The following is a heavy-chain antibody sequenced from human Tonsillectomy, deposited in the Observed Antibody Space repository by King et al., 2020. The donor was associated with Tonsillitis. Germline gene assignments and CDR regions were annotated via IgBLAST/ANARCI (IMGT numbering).Heavy chain of an antibody. CDR3: ARAGRYYDRSGYYHYFDY. D-gene: IGHD3-22*01. V-gene: IGHV4-61*02. CDR2: ISNSGST. Sequence: VQLQESGPGLVKPSQTLSLTCTVSGDSISSGSYYWTWIRQPAGKELEWIGRISNSGSTNYNPSLKSRVTMSVQTSKNQFSLTLSSVTAADTAVYYCARAGRYYDRSGYYHYFDYWGQGTLVTVSS. J-gene: IGHJ4*02. CDR1: GDSISSGSYY.